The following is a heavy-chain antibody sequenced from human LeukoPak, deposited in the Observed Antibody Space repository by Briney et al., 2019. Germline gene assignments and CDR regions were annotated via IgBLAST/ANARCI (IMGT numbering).Heavy chain of an antibody. J-gene: IGHJ4*02. Sequence: SETLSLTCAVYGGSFSGYYWNWIRQSPGKGLEWIGEINHSGSTNYNASLESRLTISLDTAENQFSLHLSSVTAADTAMYFCARSPLAVYFDYWGQGILVTASS. CDR2: INHSGST. CDR3: ARSPLAVYFDY. V-gene: IGHV4-34*01. CDR1: GGSFSGYY.